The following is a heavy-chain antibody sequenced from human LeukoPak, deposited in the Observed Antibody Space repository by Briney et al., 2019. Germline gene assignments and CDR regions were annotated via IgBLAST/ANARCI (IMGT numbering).Heavy chain of an antibody. J-gene: IGHJ4*02. CDR3: AKSNGYGLIDY. CDR2: IYSSGNT. V-gene: IGHV4-39*01. Sequence: SETLSLTCSVSVASIISTNYYSGWVPQSPGKGLEWIGNIYSSGNTYYNASLKSRVTMYIDTSKNQFSLKLSSVTAADTAMYYCAKSNGYGLIDYWGQGTLVTVSS. CDR1: VASIISTNYY. D-gene: IGHD5-12*01.